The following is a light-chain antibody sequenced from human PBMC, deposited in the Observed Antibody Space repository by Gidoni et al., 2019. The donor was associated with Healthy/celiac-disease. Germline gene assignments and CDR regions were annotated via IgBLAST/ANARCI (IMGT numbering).Light chain of an antibody. V-gene: IGKV1-39*01. J-gene: IGKJ3*01. CDR1: QSISSY. Sequence: DIQMTQSPSSLSASVGDRVTITCRASQSISSYLNWYQQIPGKAPKLLIYAASSLQSGVPSRFSGSGSGTDFTLTISSLQPEDFATYYCQQSYSTPLFTFGPXTKVDIK. CDR3: QQSYSTPLFT. CDR2: AAS.